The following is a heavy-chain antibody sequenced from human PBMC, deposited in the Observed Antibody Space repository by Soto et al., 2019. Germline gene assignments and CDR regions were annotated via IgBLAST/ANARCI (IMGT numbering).Heavy chain of an antibody. V-gene: IGHV5-51*01. CDR1: GYSFTSYW. Sequence: PGESLKISCKGSGYSFTSYWIGWVRQMPGKSLEWMGIIYPGDSDTRYSPSFQGQVTISADKSISTAYLQWSSLKASDTAMYYCARPRSSYYDSSGSADAFDIWGQGTMVTVSS. D-gene: IGHD3-22*01. CDR2: IYPGDSDT. CDR3: ARPRSSYYDSSGSADAFDI. J-gene: IGHJ3*02.